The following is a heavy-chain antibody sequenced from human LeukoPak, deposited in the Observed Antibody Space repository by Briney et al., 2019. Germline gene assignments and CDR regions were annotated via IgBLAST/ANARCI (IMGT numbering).Heavy chain of an antibody. Sequence: SETLSLTCAVSGTSIISRSYYWAWIRQPPGKGLEGIGTMSSSGDTYYNPSLKSRVSITVDTSKHQFSLRLKSVTAADTAVYCCAKNIKSQLSGGDWFDPWGQGTLVTVSS. J-gene: IGHJ5*02. CDR3: AKNIKSQLSGGDWFDP. CDR2: MSSSGDT. V-gene: IGHV4-39*07. CDR1: GTSIISRSYY. D-gene: IGHD3-16*01.